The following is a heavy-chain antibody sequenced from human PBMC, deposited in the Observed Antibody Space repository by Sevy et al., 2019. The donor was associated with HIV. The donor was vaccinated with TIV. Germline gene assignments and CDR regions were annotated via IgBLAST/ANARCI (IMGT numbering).Heavy chain of an antibody. D-gene: IGHD5-18*01. Sequence: GGSLRLSCAASGFSFSTYWMTWVRQAPGKGLEWVATMNQDGTERDYVDSVKGRFTISRDYTKTSLFLQMNSLGAEDTGFYYCGREGLRGFSYSLGCWGQGTLVTVSS. CDR1: GFSFSTYW. J-gene: IGHJ4*02. CDR2: MNQDGTER. CDR3: GREGLRGFSYSLGC. V-gene: IGHV3-7*01.